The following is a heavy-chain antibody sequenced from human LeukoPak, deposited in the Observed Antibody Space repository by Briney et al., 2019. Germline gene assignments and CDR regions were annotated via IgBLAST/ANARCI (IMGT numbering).Heavy chain of an antibody. J-gene: IGHJ5*02. CDR2: IYYTGST. Sequence: SETLSLTCTVSGDSISSYYWSWIRQPPGKGLEWIGYIYYTGSTDYNPSPKSRVTISVDTSKNKFSLKLSSVTAADTAVYYCARISLGSGSLFDPWGQGTLVTVSS. CDR1: GDSISSYY. D-gene: IGHD3-10*01. CDR3: ARISLGSGSLFDP. V-gene: IGHV4-59*01.